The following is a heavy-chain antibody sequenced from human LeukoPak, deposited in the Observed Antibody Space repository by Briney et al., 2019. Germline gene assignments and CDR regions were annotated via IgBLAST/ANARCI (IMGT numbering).Heavy chain of an antibody. CDR1: GFTFDNYA. CDR2: ISWNSGTI. V-gene: IGHV3-9*01. Sequence: GGSLRLSCAASGFTFDNYAMNWVRHVPGKGLEWISLISWNSGTIGYADSVKGRFTISRDNANNFLYLQMNSLRAEDTALYYCARAYKDRSLAGKKEFFQHWGQGTLVTVSS. CDR3: ARAYKDRSLAGKKEFFQH. J-gene: IGHJ1*01. D-gene: IGHD6-19*01.